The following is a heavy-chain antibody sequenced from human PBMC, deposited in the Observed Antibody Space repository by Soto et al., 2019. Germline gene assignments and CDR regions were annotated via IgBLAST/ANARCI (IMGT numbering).Heavy chain of an antibody. CDR2: IHYSGST. D-gene: IGHD5-12*01. CDR3: ARVPKSRDGYNSPYYYYGMDV. Sequence: SETLSLTCTVSGGSISSYYCTWIRQPPGKGLEWIGNIHYSGSTNYNPSLKSRVTISVDTSKNQFSLKLRSVTAADTAVYYCARVPKSRDGYNSPYYYYGMDVWGKGTTVTVSS. V-gene: IGHV4-59*01. J-gene: IGHJ6*04. CDR1: GGSISSYY.